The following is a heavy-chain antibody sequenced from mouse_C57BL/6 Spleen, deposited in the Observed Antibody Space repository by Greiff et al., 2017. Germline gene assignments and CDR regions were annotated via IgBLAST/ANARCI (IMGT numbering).Heavy chain of an antibody. V-gene: IGHV1-64*01. CDR1: GFTFTSYW. CDR2: IPPNSGST. J-gene: IGHJ2*01. D-gene: IGHD3-1*01. Sequence: QVQLMQPGAELVKPGASVKLSCTASGFTFTSYWMHWVKQRPGQGLEWIGMIPPNSGSTNYNEKFKSKATLTVDKSSSTAYMQLSSLTSEDSAVYYCARSGLPDYFDYWGQGTTLTVSS. CDR3: ARSGLPDYFDY.